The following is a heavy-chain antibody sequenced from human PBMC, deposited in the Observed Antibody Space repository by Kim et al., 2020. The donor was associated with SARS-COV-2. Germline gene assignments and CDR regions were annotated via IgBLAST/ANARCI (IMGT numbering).Heavy chain of an antibody. CDR1: GGSVSSANW. V-gene: IGHV4-4*02. CDR2: ISQSGNT. Sequence: SETLSLTCAVSGGSVSSANWWTWVRQSPKKGLEWIGEISQSGNTNYNPSLKSRVTISIDKSKNQFSLKMNSVTAADTAVYYGARDWVLVQGVLEYWGQGT. D-gene: IGHD3-10*01. J-gene: IGHJ4*02. CDR3: ARDWVLVQGVLEY.